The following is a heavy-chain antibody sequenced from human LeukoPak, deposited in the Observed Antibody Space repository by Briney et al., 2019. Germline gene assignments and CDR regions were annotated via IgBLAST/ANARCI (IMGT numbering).Heavy chain of an antibody. CDR2: MYYSGST. CDR3: ARHAYYYDRSGSYEAFDI. D-gene: IGHD3-22*01. V-gene: IGHV4-59*08. J-gene: IGHJ3*02. CDR1: GGSISTYY. Sequence: SETLSLTCTVSGGSISTYYWIWIRQPPGKGLEWIGSMYYSGSTNYKPSLKSRVTISVDTSKNQFSLKLSSVTAADTAVYYCARHAYYYDRSGSYEAFDIWGQGTMVTVPS.